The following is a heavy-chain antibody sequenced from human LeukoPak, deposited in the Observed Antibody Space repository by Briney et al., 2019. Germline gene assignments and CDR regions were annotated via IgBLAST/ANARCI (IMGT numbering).Heavy chain of an antibody. V-gene: IGHV3-20*04. D-gene: IGHD3-22*01. CDR1: GFTFSSYA. CDR3: ARELYYDSSGSFRY. J-gene: IGHJ4*02. CDR2: INWNGGST. Sequence: GGSLRLSCAASGFTFSSYAMSWVRQAPGKGLEWVSDINWNGGSTGYADSVKGRFTISRDNAKSSLYLQMNSLRAEDTALYYCARELYYDSSGSFRYWGQGTLVTVSS.